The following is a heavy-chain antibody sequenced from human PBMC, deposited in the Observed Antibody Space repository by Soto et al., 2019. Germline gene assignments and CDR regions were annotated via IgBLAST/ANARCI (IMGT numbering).Heavy chain of an antibody. D-gene: IGHD3-10*01. CDR3: ARVHRDYGSGSYHFGY. V-gene: IGHV3-11*01. J-gene: IGHJ4*02. CDR1: GFTFSDYY. Sequence: GGSLRLSCAASGFTFSDYYMSWIRQAPGKGLEWVSYISSSGSTIYYADSVKGRFTISRDNAKNSLYLQMNSLRAEDSVVYYCARVHRDYGSGSYHFGYWGQGTLVTVSS. CDR2: ISSSGSTI.